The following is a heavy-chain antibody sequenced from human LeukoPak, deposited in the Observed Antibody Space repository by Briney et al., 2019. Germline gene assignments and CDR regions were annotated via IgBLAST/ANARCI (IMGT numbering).Heavy chain of an antibody. Sequence: GASVKVSCKASGYTFTSYYMHWVRQAPAPGLEWMGIINPSGGSTSYAQKFQGRVTMTRDTSTSTVYMELSSLRSEDTAVYYCARDSSGLFDYWGQGTLVTVSS. CDR2: INPSGGST. CDR1: GYTFTSYY. CDR3: ARDSSGLFDY. V-gene: IGHV1-46*01. D-gene: IGHD6-19*01. J-gene: IGHJ4*02.